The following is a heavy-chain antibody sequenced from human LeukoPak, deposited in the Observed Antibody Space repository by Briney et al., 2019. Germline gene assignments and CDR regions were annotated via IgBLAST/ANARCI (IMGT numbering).Heavy chain of an antibody. J-gene: IGHJ1*01. CDR3: AKGAGQWLVPSEYFQY. Sequence: GGSLRLSCAASGFTFSSYTMNWVRQAPGKGLEWVSSISSGGHSTYYAGSVEGRFTISRDNSKNTLYLQMNSLRAEDTAVYYCAKGAGQWLVPSEYFQYWGQGTLVTVSS. CDR1: GFTFSSYT. D-gene: IGHD6-19*01. CDR2: ISSGGHST. V-gene: IGHV3-23*01.